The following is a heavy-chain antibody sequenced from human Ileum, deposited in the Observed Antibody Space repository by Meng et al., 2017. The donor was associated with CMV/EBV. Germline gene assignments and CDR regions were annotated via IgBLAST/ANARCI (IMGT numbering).Heavy chain of an antibody. J-gene: IGHJ4*02. Sequence: QVQIVQSGAEVKKPGASVRVSCKASGYSFTSLGMHWVRQTPGQKLEWMGYINGGNGDTAFSPKAQGRVTITRDTSESTAYMELNNLRSEDTGIYYCARSGDPGITVTGAFDIWGQGTLVTVSS. CDR1: GYSFTSLG. CDR2: INGGNGDT. CDR3: ARSGDPGITVTGAFDI. V-gene: IGHV1-3*01. D-gene: IGHD6-19*01.